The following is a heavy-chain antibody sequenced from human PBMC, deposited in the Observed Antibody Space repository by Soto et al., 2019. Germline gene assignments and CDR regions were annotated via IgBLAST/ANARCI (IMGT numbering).Heavy chain of an antibody. V-gene: IGHV3-21*01. CDR1: GFTFSSYS. Sequence: GGSLRLSCAASGFTFSSYSMNWVRQAPGKGLEWVSSISSSSSYIYYADSVKGRFTISRDNAKNSLYLQMNSLRAEDTAVYYCARDNIQYYYGSGIPYGGYWGQGTLVTVSS. J-gene: IGHJ4*02. D-gene: IGHD3-10*01. CDR3: ARDNIQYYYGSGIPYGGY. CDR2: ISSSSSYI.